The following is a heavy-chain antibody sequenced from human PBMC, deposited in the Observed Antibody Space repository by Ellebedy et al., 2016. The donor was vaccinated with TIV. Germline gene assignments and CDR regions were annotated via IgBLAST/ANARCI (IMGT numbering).Heavy chain of an antibody. Sequence: GESLKISCAVSGFTVSSNYMTWVRQAPGKGLEWVSIIYSGGSTFYADSVKGRFAISRDNSKNTVYLQMKGLRAEGTAIYYWARAVAVTGYPDYWGQGTLVTVSS. V-gene: IGHV3-53*01. CDR3: ARAVAVTGYPDY. CDR2: IYSGGST. CDR1: GFTVSSNY. D-gene: IGHD6-19*01. J-gene: IGHJ4*02.